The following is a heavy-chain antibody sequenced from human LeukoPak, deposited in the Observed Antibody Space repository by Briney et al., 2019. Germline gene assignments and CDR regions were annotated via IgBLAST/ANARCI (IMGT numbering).Heavy chain of an antibody. J-gene: IGHJ4*01. V-gene: IGHV3-30*03. CDR2: ISHDGSDD. D-gene: IGHD7-27*01. CDR3: VAPSTVPSNWETLEY. Sequence: GGSLRLSCVASGLSFSTYGMHWVRQFPGKGLEWVALISHDGSDDYYGDSVKGRFTISRDNSQNTLYLQMSSLGPEDTALYYCVAPSTVPSNWETLEYWGHGTLVTVSS. CDR1: GLSFSTYG.